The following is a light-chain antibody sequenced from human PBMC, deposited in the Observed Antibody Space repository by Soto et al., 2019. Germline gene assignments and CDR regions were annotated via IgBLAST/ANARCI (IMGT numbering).Light chain of an antibody. CDR2: WAS. CDR3: QQYYSTPWT. J-gene: IGKJ1*01. Sequence: DIVMTQSPDSLAVSLGERATINCKSSQSVLYSSNNKNYLAWYQQKPGQPPKLLIYWASTRESRVPDRFSGSGSGADFTLTISSLQAEEVAVYYCQQYYSTPWTFGQGTKVEIK. CDR1: QSVLYSSNNKNY. V-gene: IGKV4-1*01.